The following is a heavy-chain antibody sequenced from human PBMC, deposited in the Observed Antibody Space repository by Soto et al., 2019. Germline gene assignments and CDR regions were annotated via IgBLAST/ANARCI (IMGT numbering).Heavy chain of an antibody. CDR3: ARGIRNYYGVDV. J-gene: IGHJ6*02. V-gene: IGHV3-74*01. D-gene: IGHD5-18*01. Sequence: GGSLRLSCVASGFTFSTYWMHWVRQAPRKGLVWVSRIKFDGSTTSYADSVKGRFTISRDNAKNTVYLQMNSLGGEDTGVYYCARGIRNYYGVDVWGQGTTVTVTS. CDR1: GFTFSTYW. CDR2: IKFDGSTT.